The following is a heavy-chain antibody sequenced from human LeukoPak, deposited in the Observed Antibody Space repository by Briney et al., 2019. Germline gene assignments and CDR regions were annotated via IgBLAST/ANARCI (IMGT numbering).Heavy chain of an antibody. J-gene: IGHJ4*02. Sequence: SCKASGGTFSSYSMNWVRQAPGKGLEWVSYISSSSSTIYYADSVKGRFTISRDNAKNSLYLQMNSLRAEDTAVYYCARAFRSGYSDYWGQGTLVTVSS. CDR3: ARAFRSGYSDY. CDR2: ISSSSSTI. CDR1: GGTFSSYS. D-gene: IGHD3-22*01. V-gene: IGHV3-48*01.